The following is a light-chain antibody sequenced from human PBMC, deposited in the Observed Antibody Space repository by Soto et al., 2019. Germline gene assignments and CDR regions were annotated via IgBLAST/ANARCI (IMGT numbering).Light chain of an antibody. V-gene: IGKV3-20*01. Sequence: EVVLTQSPGTMSLSPGERATLSCRAGQNVNNNYLAWYQQKPGQAPGLLIYGASRRATDIPDRVSGSGSGTDFTLTISRLEPEDSAVYSCQQYGSAPLTFGGGTKVEIK. J-gene: IGKJ4*01. CDR1: QNVNNNY. CDR3: QQYGSAPLT. CDR2: GAS.